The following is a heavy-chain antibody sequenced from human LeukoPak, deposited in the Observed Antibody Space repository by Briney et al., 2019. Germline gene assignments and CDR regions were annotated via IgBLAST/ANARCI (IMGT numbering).Heavy chain of an antibody. CDR3: ARRGYGSGSYYYYYYYMDV. V-gene: IGHV4-39*07. CDR1: SGSISTSNYY. Sequence: PSETLSLTCTVSSGSISTSNYYWGWVRQPPGKALEWIGNIFYSGSTYYSPSLKSRVTISLDTSRNQFSLKLNSVTAADTAVYYCARRGYGSGSYYYYYYYMDVWGKGTTVTISS. D-gene: IGHD3-10*01. J-gene: IGHJ6*03. CDR2: IFYSGST.